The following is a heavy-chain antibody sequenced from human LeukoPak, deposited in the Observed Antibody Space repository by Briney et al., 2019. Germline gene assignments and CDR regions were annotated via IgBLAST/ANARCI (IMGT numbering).Heavy chain of an antibody. Sequence: ASVKVSCKASGYTFTGYYMHWVRQAPGQGLEWMGRINPNNGGTNYAQKFQGRVTMTRDTSISTAYMELSRLRSDDTAVYYCARLGYCSGGNCYSGDGNAFDIWGQGTRVTVSS. V-gene: IGHV1-2*06. D-gene: IGHD2-15*01. CDR1: GYTFTGYY. J-gene: IGHJ3*02. CDR2: INPNNGGT. CDR3: ARLGYCSGGNCYSGDGNAFDI.